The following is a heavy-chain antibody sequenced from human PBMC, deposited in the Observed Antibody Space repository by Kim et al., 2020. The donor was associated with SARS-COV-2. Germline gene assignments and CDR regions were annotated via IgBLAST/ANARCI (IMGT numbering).Heavy chain of an antibody. D-gene: IGHD2-15*01. CDR2: ISYDGSNK. V-gene: IGHV3-33*05. CDR1: GFTFSSYG. Sequence: GGSLRLSCAASGFTFSSYGMHWVRQAPGKGLEWVAVISYDGSNKYYADSVKGRFTISRDNSKNTLYPQMNSLRAEDTAVYYCARGGDYCSGGSCSDFDYWGQGTLVTVSS. CDR3: ARGGDYCSGGSCSDFDY. J-gene: IGHJ4*02.